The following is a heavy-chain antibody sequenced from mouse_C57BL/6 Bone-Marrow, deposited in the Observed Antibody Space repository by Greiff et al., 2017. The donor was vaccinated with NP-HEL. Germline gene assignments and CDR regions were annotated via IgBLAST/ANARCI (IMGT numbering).Heavy chain of an antibody. CDR2: IYPGSGNT. CDR3: ARGGYGNPFDY. V-gene: IGHV1-76*01. D-gene: IGHD2-10*02. CDR1: GYTFTDYY. Sequence: QVQLKQSGAELVRPGASEKLSCKASGYTFTDYYIKWVKQRPGQGLEWIARIYPGSGNTYYNEKFKGKATLTAEKSSSTAYMQLSSLTSEDSAVYFCARGGYGNPFDYWGQGTTLTVSS. J-gene: IGHJ2*01.